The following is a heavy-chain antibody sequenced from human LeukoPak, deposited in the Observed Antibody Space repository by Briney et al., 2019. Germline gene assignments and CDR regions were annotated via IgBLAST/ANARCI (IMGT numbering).Heavy chain of an antibody. J-gene: IGHJ4*02. CDR1: GGSISSYY. Sequence: PSETLSLTCTVSGGSISSYYWGWIRQPPGKGLEWIGYIYYSGSTNYNPSLKSRVTISVDTSKNQFSLKLSSVTAADTAVYYCARGGGYCSGGSCYTYYFDYWGQGTLVTVSS. CDR2: IYYSGST. D-gene: IGHD2-15*01. V-gene: IGHV4-59*01. CDR3: ARGGGYCSGGSCYTYYFDY.